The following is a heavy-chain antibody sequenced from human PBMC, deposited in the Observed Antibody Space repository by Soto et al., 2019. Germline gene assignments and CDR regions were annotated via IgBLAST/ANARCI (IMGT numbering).Heavy chain of an antibody. CDR3: ARGGYYYGSGPRAFDI. V-gene: IGHV1-18*01. D-gene: IGHD3-10*01. CDR2: ISAYNGNT. Sequence: ASVKVSCKASGYTFTSYGISWVRQAPGQGLEWMGWISAYNGNTNYAQKLQGRVTMTTDTSTSTAYMELSSLRSEDTAVYYCARGGYYYGSGPRAFDIWGQGTMVTVSS. J-gene: IGHJ3*02. CDR1: GYTFTSYG.